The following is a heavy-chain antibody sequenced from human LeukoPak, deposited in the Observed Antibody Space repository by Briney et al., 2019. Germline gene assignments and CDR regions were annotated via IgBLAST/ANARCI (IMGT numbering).Heavy chain of an antibody. V-gene: IGHV4-59*12. CDR1: GGSISSYY. CDR3: ARDVRYCSSTSCYVAYFDY. D-gene: IGHD2-2*01. J-gene: IGHJ4*02. Sequence: SETLSLTCTVSGGSISSYYWSWIRQPPGKGLEWIGYIYYSGSTYYNPSLKSRVTISVDTSKNQFSLKLSSVTAADTAVYYCARDVRYCSSTSCYVAYFDYWGQGTLVTVSS. CDR2: IYYSGST.